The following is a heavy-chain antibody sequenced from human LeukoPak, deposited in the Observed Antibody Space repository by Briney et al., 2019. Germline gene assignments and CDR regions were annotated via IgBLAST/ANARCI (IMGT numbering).Heavy chain of an antibody. CDR2: IYYSGST. CDR1: GGSISVSSYY. D-gene: IGHD2/OR15-2a*01. CDR3: AANSGGTADY. J-gene: IGHJ4*02. V-gene: IGHV4-39*07. Sequence: SETLSLTCTVSGGSISVSSYYWGWIRQPPGKGLEWIASIYYSGSTYYNPSLKSRVTISIDTSRNQFSLKLTSVTAADTAVYYCAANSGGTADYWGQGTLVTVSS.